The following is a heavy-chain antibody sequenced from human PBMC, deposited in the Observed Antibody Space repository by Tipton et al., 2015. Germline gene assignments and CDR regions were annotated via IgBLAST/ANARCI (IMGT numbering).Heavy chain of an antibody. J-gene: IGHJ4*02. CDR3: ARARGRHGGLFDS. Sequence: TLSLTCTVSSDSINKYYWSWIRQPSGKELQWIGYIQYSGGTNYNPSLESRVSMSVDTSKTQFSLEMRSVTATDTAVYYCARARGRHGGLFDSWGQGTLVTVSS. D-gene: IGHD4-23*01. CDR1: SDSINKYY. V-gene: IGHV4-59*01. CDR2: IQYSGGT.